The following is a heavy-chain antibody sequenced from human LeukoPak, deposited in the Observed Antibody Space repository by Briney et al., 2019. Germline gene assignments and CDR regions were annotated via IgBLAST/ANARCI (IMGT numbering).Heavy chain of an antibody. D-gene: IGHD6-19*01. CDR2: ISYDGSNK. CDR3: AKDAGWYKYYYYMDV. CDR1: GFTFSSYG. Sequence: GGSLRLSCAASGFTFSSYGMHWVRQAPGKGLEWVAVISYDGSNKYYADSVKGRFTISRDNSKNTLYLQMNSLRAEDTAVYYCAKDAGWYKYYYYMDVWGKGTTVTVSS. V-gene: IGHV3-30*18. J-gene: IGHJ6*03.